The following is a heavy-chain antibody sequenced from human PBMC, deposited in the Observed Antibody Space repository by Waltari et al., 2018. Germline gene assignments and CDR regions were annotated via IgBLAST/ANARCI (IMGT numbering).Heavy chain of an antibody. J-gene: IGHJ4*02. CDR1: GYTLNRYA. V-gene: IGHV1-3*01. CDR3: AREVYSTYDGDYFDF. D-gene: IGHD4-4*01. Sequence: QVQFVQSGAEVEKPGASVKVSCKASGYTLNRYALHLVGQAHGQRLEWMGWINAGSGNTKYSQKFQGRVVITWDTSANTAYMELSSLTSEDTALYYCAREVYSTYDGDYFDFWGQGTLVTVSS. CDR2: INAGSGNT.